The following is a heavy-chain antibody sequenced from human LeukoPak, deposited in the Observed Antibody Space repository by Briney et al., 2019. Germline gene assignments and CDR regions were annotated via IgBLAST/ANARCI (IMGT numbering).Heavy chain of an antibody. CDR2: ISYDGTNK. V-gene: IGHV3-30*04. D-gene: IGHD2-21*02. CDR3: ARGMTASLRANAGFDI. Sequence: GGSLRLSCSASGFALSFHALHWVRQSPGKGLEWVAAISYDGTNKFYAGSVKGRFTVSRDNSQKTMFLEMNSLRPEDTAVYSCARGMTASLRANAGFDIWGQGTTVAVSS. J-gene: IGHJ3*02. CDR1: GFALSFHA.